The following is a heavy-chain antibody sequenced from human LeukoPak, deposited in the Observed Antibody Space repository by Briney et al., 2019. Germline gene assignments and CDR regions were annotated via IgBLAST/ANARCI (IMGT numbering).Heavy chain of an antibody. CDR3: ARLLSAMGLFDY. CDR1: GYTFTGYY. J-gene: IGHJ4*02. V-gene: IGHV1-2*02. CDR2: INPNSGGT. D-gene: IGHD5-18*01. Sequence: ASVKVSCKASGYTFTGYYMHWVRQAPGQGLEWMGWINPNSGGTNYAQKFQGRVTISADKSISTAYLQWSSLKASDTAMYYCARLLSAMGLFDYWGQGTLVTVSS.